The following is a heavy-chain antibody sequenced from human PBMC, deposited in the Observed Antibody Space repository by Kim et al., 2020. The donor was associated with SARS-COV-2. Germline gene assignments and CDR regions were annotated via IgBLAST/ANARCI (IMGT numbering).Heavy chain of an antibody. CDR2: IYYSGST. Sequence: SETLSLTCTVSGGSISSSSYYWGWIRQPPGKGLEWIGSIYYSGSTYYNPSLKSRVTISVDTSKNQFSLKLSSVTAADTAVYYCASLAIWGDFWSGYYQGPESVDGMDVWGQGTTVTVSS. D-gene: IGHD3-3*01. CDR1: GGSISSSSYY. CDR3: ASLAIWGDFWSGYYQGPESVDGMDV. V-gene: IGHV4-39*01. J-gene: IGHJ6*02.